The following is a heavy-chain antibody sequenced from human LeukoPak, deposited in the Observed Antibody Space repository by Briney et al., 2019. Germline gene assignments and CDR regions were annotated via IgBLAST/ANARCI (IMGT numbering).Heavy chain of an antibody. D-gene: IGHD4-17*01. Sequence: ASVTVSCTASGYTFTSYYMHWVRQAPGQGLEWMGIINPSGGSTSYAQKFQGRVTMTRDTSTSTVYMELSSLRSEDTAVYYCARGSTRYGDYGPRYYYYGMDVWGQGTTVTVSS. CDR3: ARGSTRYGDYGPRYYYYGMDV. J-gene: IGHJ6*02. CDR1: GYTFTSYY. CDR2: INPSGGST. V-gene: IGHV1-46*01.